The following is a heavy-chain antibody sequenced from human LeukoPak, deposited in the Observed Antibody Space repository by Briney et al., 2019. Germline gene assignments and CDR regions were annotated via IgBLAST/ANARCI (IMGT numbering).Heavy chain of an antibody. Sequence: PSETLSLTCTVSGGSISSGDYYWSWIRQPPGKGLEWIGYIYYSGSTYYNPSLKSRVTISVDTSKNQFSLKLSSVTAADTAVYYCARDETTRYYYGMDVWGQGTTVTVSS. CDR1: GGSISSGDYY. CDR3: ARDETTRYYYGMDV. D-gene: IGHD4-17*01. V-gene: IGHV4-30-4*01. J-gene: IGHJ6*02. CDR2: IYYSGST.